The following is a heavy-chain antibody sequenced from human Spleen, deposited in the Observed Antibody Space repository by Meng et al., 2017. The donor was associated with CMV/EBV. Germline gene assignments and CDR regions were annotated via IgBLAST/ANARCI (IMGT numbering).Heavy chain of an antibody. CDR3: ARGNYGDSSYYYYYGMDV. D-gene: IGHD4-17*01. CDR1: GGSISSSSYY. J-gene: IGHJ6*02. CDR2: IYYSGST. Sequence: SETLSLTCTVSGGSISSSSYYWGWIRQPPGKGLEWIGSIYYSGSTYYNPSLKSRVTISVDTSKNQFSLKLSSVTAADTAVYYCARGNYGDSSYYYYYGMDVWGQGTTVTVSS. V-gene: IGHV4-39*07.